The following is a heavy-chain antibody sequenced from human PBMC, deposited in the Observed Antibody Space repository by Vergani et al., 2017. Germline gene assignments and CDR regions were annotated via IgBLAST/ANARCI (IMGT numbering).Heavy chain of an antibody. CDR2: IYSGGST. CDR3: ARDSPAAGISXWDV. V-gene: IGHV3-66*01. Sequence: EVQLVESGGGLVQPGGSLRLSCAASGFTVSSNYMSWVRQAPGKGLEWVSVIYSGGSTYYADSVKGRFTISRDNSKNTLYLQMNSLRAEDTAVYYCARDSPAAGISXWDVWGQGTTVTVSS. J-gene: IGHJ6*02. CDR1: GFTVSSNY. D-gene: IGHD6-13*01.